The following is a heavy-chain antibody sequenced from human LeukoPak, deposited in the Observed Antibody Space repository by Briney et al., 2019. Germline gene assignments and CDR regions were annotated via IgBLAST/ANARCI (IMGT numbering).Heavy chain of an antibody. V-gene: IGHV3-30*02. CDR1: GFTFSSYG. Sequence: GGSLRLSCAASGFTFSSYGMHWVHQAPGKGLEWVAFIRYDGSNKYYADSVKGRFTISRDNSKNTLYLQMNSLRAEDTAVYYCAKQRYYYDSSGIDYWGQGTLVTVSS. CDR3: AKQRYYYDSSGIDY. D-gene: IGHD3-22*01. CDR2: IRYDGSNK. J-gene: IGHJ4*02.